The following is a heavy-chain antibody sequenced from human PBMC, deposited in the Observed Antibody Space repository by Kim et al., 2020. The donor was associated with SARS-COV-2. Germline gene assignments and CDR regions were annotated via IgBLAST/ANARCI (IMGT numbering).Heavy chain of an antibody. Sequence: GGSLRLSCAASGFTFSNYAMNWVRQAPVKGLEWVSAISVGTGSTYYADSVKGRFTISRDNSKSTLSLQMSSLRAEDTAVYYCATAVSQTYYYGMDVWGQGTTVTVSS. CDR1: GFTFSNYA. D-gene: IGHD2-8*01. V-gene: IGHV3-23*01. CDR2: ISVGTGST. J-gene: IGHJ6*02. CDR3: ATAVSQTYYYGMDV.